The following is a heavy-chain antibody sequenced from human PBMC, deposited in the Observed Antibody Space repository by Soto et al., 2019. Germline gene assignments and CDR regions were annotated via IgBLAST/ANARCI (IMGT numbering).Heavy chain of an antibody. V-gene: IGHV3-23*01. J-gene: IGHJ4*02. CDR3: AKDHGYCSGGSCWYFDY. Sequence: EVQLLESGGGLVQPGGSLRLSCAASGFTFSSYAMSWVRQAPGKGLEWVSAISGSGGSTYYADSVKGRSTISRDNSKNTLYLQMNSLRAEDTAVYYCAKDHGYCSGGSCWYFDYWGQGTLVTVSS. D-gene: IGHD2-15*01. CDR2: ISGSGGST. CDR1: GFTFSSYA.